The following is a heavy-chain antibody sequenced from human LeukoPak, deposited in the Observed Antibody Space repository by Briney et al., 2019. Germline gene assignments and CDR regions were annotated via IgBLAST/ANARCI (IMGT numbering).Heavy chain of an antibody. J-gene: IGHJ4*02. Sequence: GGSLRLSCAASGFTFSSYGMHWVRQAPGKGLVWVSHISGDGGTTRYADSVKGRFTISRDNAKNTLYLQMNSLRAEDTAVYYCARALGTSSGFWGQGTLVTVSS. CDR2: ISGDGGTT. D-gene: IGHD1-26*01. CDR3: ARALGTSSGF. V-gene: IGHV3-74*01. CDR1: GFTFSSYG.